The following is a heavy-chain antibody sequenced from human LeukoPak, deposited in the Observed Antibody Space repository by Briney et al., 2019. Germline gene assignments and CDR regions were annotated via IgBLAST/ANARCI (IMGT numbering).Heavy chain of an antibody. D-gene: IGHD3-16*01. V-gene: IGHV4-59*01. CDR3: ARDASFGDGFDY. CDR1: GGSISSYY. CDR2: IYYSGST. J-gene: IGHJ4*02. Sequence: KPSETLSLTCTVSGGSISSYYWSWIRQPPGQGLEWIGYIYYSGSTNYNPSLKSRVTISVDTSKNQFSLKLSSVTAADTAVYYCARDASFGDGFDYWGQGTLVTVSS.